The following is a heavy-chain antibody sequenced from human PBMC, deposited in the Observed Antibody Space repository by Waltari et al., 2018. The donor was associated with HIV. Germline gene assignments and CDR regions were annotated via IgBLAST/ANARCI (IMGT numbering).Heavy chain of an antibody. CDR2: VYHSVTT. V-gene: IGHV4-61*03. Sequence: QVHLQESGPGLVKPSKTLSLTCAVSNASVNSDIYYWTWMRQAPGQGLEWLGYVYHSVTTNYNPSIKSRLTISIDTTRNFFSLRLTSVTAADTAVYFLDVWGQGTRVSV. D-gene: IGHD3-9*01. CDR3: DV. CDR1: NASVNSDIYY. J-gene: IGHJ1*01.